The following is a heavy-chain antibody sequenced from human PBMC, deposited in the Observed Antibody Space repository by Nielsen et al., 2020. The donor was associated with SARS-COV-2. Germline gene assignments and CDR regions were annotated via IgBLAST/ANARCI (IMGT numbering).Heavy chain of an antibody. D-gene: IGHD6-13*01. V-gene: IGHV3-64D*09. CDR1: GFTFSSYA. CDR3: VKVKEQQLVLSGAFDI. J-gene: IGHJ3*02. Sequence: GESLKISCSASGFTFSSYAMHWVRQAPGKGLEYVSAISSNGGSTYYADSVKGRFTISRDNSKNTLYLQMSSLRAEDTAVYYCVKVKEQQLVLSGAFDIWGQGTMVTVSS. CDR2: ISSNGGST.